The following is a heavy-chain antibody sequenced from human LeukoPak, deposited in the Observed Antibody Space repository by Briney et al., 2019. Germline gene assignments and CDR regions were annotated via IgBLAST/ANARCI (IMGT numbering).Heavy chain of an antibody. CDR3: AKPGGKDTTYYYYMDV. Sequence: SETLSLTCAVYGGSVSGYYWSWIRQPPGKGLEWIGEINHSGSTNYNPSLKSRVTISVDTSKNQFSLKLSSVTAADTAVYYCAKPGGKDTTYYYYMDVWGKGTTVTVSS. D-gene: IGHD2-15*01. CDR1: GGSVSGYY. J-gene: IGHJ6*03. V-gene: IGHV4-34*01. CDR2: INHSGST.